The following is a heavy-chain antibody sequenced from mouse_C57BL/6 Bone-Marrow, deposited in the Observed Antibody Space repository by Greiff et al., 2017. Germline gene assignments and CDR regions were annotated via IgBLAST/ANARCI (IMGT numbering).Heavy chain of an antibody. D-gene: IGHD2-10*02. CDR2: IDPENGDT. Sequence: VQLQQSGAELVRPGASVKLSCTASGFNIKDDYMHWVKQRPEQGLEWIGWIDPENGDTEYASKFQGKATITADTSSNTAYLQLSSLTSEDSAVYYCTSIATGYYFDYWGQGTTLTVSS. CDR3: TSIATGYYFDY. V-gene: IGHV14-4*01. J-gene: IGHJ2*01. CDR1: GFNIKDDY.